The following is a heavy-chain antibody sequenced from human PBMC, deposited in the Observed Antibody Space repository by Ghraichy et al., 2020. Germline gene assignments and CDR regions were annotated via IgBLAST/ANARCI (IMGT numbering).Heavy chain of an antibody. V-gene: IGHV4-59*01. Sequence: SLTCTVSGGSISNYYWSWIRQPPGKGLEWIGYIYDSGSTSYNPSLKSRVTISVDTSKNQFSLRLSSVTAADTAVYYCARAYCTSTRCSLYNWFDPWGQGTLVTVSS. CDR3: ARAYCTSTRCSLYNWFDP. CDR1: GGSISNYY. CDR2: IYDSGST. J-gene: IGHJ5*02. D-gene: IGHD2-2*01.